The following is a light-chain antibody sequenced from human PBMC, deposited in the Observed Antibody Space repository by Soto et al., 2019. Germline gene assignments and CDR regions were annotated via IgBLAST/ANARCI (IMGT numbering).Light chain of an antibody. J-gene: IGKJ1*01. V-gene: IGKV1-5*03. CDR3: QHYNNYPWT. CDR1: QSISSW. CDR2: KAS. Sequence: DIQMTQSPSTLSASVGDRVTITCRASQSISSWLAWYQQKPGKAPKLLIYKASSLESGVPSRFSGSGSGTEFTLTISSLQPDDFARYYCQHYNNYPWTFGQGTKVEIK.